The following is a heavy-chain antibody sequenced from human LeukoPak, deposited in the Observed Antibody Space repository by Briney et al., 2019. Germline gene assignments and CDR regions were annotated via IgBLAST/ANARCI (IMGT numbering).Heavy chain of an antibody. CDR2: ISYDESNR. J-gene: IGHJ4*02. CDR3: ARDQYDTWSRRGNFDS. Sequence: GGSLRLSCAASGFTFNTYTIHWVRQAPGKGLEWVAVISYDESNRYYADSVKGRFTISRDNSKNTLYLQMNSLRAEDTAVFYCARDQYDTWSRRGNFDSWGQGTLVIVSS. CDR1: GFTFNTYT. V-gene: IGHV3-30-3*01. D-gene: IGHD3-3*01.